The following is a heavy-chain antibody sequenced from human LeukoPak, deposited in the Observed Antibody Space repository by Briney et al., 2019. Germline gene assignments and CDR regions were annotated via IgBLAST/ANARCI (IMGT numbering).Heavy chain of an antibody. CDR3: AKGGIVVVPAAIPFDY. Sequence: GGSLRLSCAASGFTFSSYGMHWVRQAPGKGLEWVALIRYDGSNKYYADSVKGRFTISRDNSKNTLYLQMNSLRAEDTAVYYRAKGGIVVVPAAIPFDYWGQGTLVTVSS. J-gene: IGHJ4*02. V-gene: IGHV3-30*02. CDR1: GFTFSSYG. D-gene: IGHD2-2*01. CDR2: IRYDGSNK.